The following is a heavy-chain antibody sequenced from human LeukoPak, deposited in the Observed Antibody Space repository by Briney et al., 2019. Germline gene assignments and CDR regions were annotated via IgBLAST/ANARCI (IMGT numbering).Heavy chain of an antibody. V-gene: IGHV3-23*01. CDR1: GFTFSSYG. CDR3: AKADSSGYYYGGNFDY. Sequence: RPGGSLRLSCAASGFTFSSYGMSWVRQAPGKGLEWVSAISGSGGSTYYADSVKGRFTISRDNSKNTLYLQMNSLRAEDTAVYYCAKADSSGYYYGGNFDYWGQGTLVTVSS. J-gene: IGHJ4*02. CDR2: ISGSGGST. D-gene: IGHD3-22*01.